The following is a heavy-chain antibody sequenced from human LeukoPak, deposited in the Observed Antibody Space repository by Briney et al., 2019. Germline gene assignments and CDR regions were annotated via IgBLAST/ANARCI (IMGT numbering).Heavy chain of an antibody. CDR2: TIPIFGTA. CDR3: AIRKRYLWSGYPYNWFDP. Sequence: ASVKVSCTASGGTFSSYAISWVRQAPGQGLEWMGGTIPIFGTANYAQKFQGRVTIAADESTSTAYMELSSLRSEDTAVYYCAIRKRYLWSGYPYNWFDPWGQGTLVTVSS. V-gene: IGHV1-69*13. CDR1: GGTFSSYA. J-gene: IGHJ5*02. D-gene: IGHD3-3*01.